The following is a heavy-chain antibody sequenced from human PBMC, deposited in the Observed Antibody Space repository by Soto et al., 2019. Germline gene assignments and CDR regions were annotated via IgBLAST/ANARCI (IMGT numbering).Heavy chain of an antibody. D-gene: IGHD3-3*01. J-gene: IGHJ6*02. Sequence: GGSLRLSCAASGFTFSSYSMNWVRQAPGKGLEWISSISSSSSYIYYADSVKGRFTIYRDNAKNSLYLQRNSVRAEATAVYYCARGWSGYLHYYGMDVWGQGTTVTVSS. V-gene: IGHV3-21*01. CDR1: GFTFSSYS. CDR3: ARGWSGYLHYYGMDV. CDR2: ISSSSSYI.